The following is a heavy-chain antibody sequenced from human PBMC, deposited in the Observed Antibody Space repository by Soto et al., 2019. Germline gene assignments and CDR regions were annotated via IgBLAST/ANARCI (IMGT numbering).Heavy chain of an antibody. J-gene: IGHJ6*03. CDR3: ARLDWGNLSSTYYYYIDV. V-gene: IGHV4-39*01. CDR1: GGSVRGSRYY. D-gene: IGHD6-13*01. CDR2: VFFSGNT. Sequence: QLQESGPGLVKSSETLSLTCTVSGGSVRGSRYYWGWIRQPPGKGLEWIGSVFFSGNTHYNPSLRSRVTISLDKSTNQFSLRLSSVTAADTATYFCARLDWGNLSSTYYYYIDVWGKGTTVTVSS.